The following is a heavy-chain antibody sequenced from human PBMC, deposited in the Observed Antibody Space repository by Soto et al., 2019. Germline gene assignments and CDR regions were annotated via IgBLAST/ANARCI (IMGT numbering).Heavy chain of an antibody. J-gene: IGHJ4*02. D-gene: IGHD6-13*01. V-gene: IGHV3-21*01. CDR2: ISSSSSYI. CDR3: VRAPLYSSSSPYFDY. Sequence: EVQLVESGGGLVKPGGSLRLSCAASGFTFSSYSMNWVRQAPGKGLEWVSSISSSSSYIYYADSVKGRFTISRDNAKNSLYLQMNSLRAEDTAVYYCVRAPLYSSSSPYFDYWGQGTLVTVSS. CDR1: GFTFSSYS.